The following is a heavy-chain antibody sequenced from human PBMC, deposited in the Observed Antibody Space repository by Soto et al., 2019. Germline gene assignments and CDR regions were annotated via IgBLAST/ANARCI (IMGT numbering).Heavy chain of an antibody. D-gene: IGHD2-2*01. Sequence: PSETLSLTCAVYGGSFSGYYWTWIRQTPGKGLEWIGEINHSGSTNYKPSLKSRISMSADTSKKQFSLNLTSVTAADTAVYYCARGECSSSYCFTRWALDIWGQGTVVTVSS. CDR1: GGSFSGYY. J-gene: IGHJ3*02. V-gene: IGHV4-34*01. CDR3: ARGECSSSYCFTRWALDI. CDR2: INHSGST.